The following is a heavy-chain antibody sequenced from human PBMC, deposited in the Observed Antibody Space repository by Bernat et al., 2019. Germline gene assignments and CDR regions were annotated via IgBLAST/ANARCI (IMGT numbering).Heavy chain of an antibody. CDR2: VKKKSDGGTT. V-gene: IGHV3-15*01. J-gene: IGHJ3*02. CDR1: GFPFSNAW. CDR3: TTKFWGGYPDASDI. D-gene: IGHD3-16*02. Sequence: EVQLVESGGGLVKPGGSLRLSCAASGFPFSNAWMTWVRHAPGTGLGWVGLVKKKSDGGTTDYAAHVKGRFTISRDDSKNTLFLQMNSLTTEDTAVYYCTTKFWGGYPDASDIWGQGTMVTVSS.